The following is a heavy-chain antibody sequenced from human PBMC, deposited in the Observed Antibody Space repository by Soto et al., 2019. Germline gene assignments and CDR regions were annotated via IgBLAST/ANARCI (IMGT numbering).Heavy chain of an antibody. V-gene: IGHV4-39*01. CDR2: IYYSGTT. D-gene: IGHD6-19*01. J-gene: IGHJ4*02. CDR3: ARSISVAMDF. CDR1: GGSISSSSYH. Sequence: QLQLQESGPGLVKPSETLSLTCTVSGGSISSSSYHWGWIRQPPGKGLGWIGSIYYSGTTYYNPSLKSRVTISVDTSKNQFSLKLSSVTAADTAVYYCARSISVAMDFWGQGTLVTVSS.